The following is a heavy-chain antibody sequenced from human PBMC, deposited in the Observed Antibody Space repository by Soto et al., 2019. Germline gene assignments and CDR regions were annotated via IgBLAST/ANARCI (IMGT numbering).Heavy chain of an antibody. CDR2: ISASGGTT. CDR3: ATGYCSCDNCRKDY. J-gene: IGHJ4*01. CDR1: GFTFNIYT. Sequence: EVQLLESGGGLVQPGGSLRLSCAASGFTFNIYTMNWVRQAPGKGLEWVSGISASGGTTYYADSVKGRFTISRDNSENTLYLQMNSLRAEDTAVYYCATGYCSCDNCRKDYWGHGTLVTVSS. V-gene: IGHV3-23*01. D-gene: IGHD2-15*01.